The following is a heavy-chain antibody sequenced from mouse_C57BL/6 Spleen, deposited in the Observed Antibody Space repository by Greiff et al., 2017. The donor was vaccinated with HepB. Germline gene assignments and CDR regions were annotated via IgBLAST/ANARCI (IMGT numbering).Heavy chain of an antibody. CDR2: IWSGGST. V-gene: IGHV2-2*01. CDR3: ARGDGSGFAY. CDR1: GFSLTSYG. J-gene: IGHJ3*01. Sequence: VQLVESGPGLVQPSQSLSITCTVSGFSLTSYGVHWVRQSPGKGLEWLGVIWSGGSTDYNAAFISRLSISKDNSKSQVFFKMNSLQADDTAIYYCARGDGSGFAYWGQGTLVTVSA. D-gene: IGHD1-1*01.